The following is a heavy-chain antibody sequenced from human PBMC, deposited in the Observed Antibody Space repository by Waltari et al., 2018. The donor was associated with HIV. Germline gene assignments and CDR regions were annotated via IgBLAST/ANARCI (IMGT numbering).Heavy chain of an antibody. CDR3: VRSVGGNSAY. D-gene: IGHD2-21*02. Sequence: EVQLVESGGGLVQPGGSLSLSCAASGFTFTDHWRTWVRQAPGKGLEWVANIKQDGSQKYYVDSVKGRFTISRDNAKNALYLQMNSLGAEDTAVYYCVRSVGGNSAYWGQGTLVTVSS. CDR1: GFTFTDHW. J-gene: IGHJ4*02. CDR2: IKQDGSQK. V-gene: IGHV3-7*01.